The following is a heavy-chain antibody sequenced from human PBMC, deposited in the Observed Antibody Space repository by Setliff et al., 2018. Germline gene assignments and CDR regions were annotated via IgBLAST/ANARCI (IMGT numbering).Heavy chain of an antibody. CDR2: VFYNGAA. CDR1: GDSISDAS. V-gene: IGHV4-59*01. J-gene: IGHJ4*02. Sequence: SETLSLTCTVSGDSISDASIMAWIRQPPGKGLEFIGYVFYNGAAKYDPSLKSRVTMSVDTSKTQFSLKLNSMTTADTAVYYCARGAPGRYCSGGSCSYFDYWGQGILVTVSS. CDR3: ARGAPGRYCSGGSCSYFDY. D-gene: IGHD2-15*01.